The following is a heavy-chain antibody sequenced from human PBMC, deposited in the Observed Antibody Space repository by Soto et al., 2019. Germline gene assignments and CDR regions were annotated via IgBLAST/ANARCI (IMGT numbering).Heavy chain of an antibody. Sequence: EVQLVESGGGLVQPGRSLRLSCAASGFTFDNCGMHWVRQAPGKGLEWVAGISWESSTIGYADSVKGPVIISRDDAKNSLYLQMDSLRGEDTALYYCVQGRYPTMATPLDHWGQGTQVIVSS. CDR2: ISWESSTI. V-gene: IGHV3-9*01. D-gene: IGHD2-15*01. CDR1: GFTFDNCG. J-gene: IGHJ4*02. CDR3: VQGRYPTMATPLDH.